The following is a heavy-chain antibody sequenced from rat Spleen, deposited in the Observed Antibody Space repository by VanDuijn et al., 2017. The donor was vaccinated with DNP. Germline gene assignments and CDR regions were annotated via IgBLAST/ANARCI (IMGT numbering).Heavy chain of an antibody. V-gene: IGHV2-47*01. CDR1: GLSLSSKS. D-gene: IGHD1-3*01. CDR2: MWTNGGT. Sequence: QVQLKQSGPGLVQPSQTLSLTCTVSGLSLSSKSVSWIRQPPGKGLEWMGVMWTNGGTDYNSALKSRLSISRDTSKSQVFLKMNSLQTEDTAIYFCTRDKIIWNNYWYFDFWGPGTMVTVSS. J-gene: IGHJ1*01. CDR3: TRDKIIWNNYWYFDF.